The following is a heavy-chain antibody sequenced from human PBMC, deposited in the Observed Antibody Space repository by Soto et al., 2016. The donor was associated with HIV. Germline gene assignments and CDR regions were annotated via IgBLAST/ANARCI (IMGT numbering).Heavy chain of an antibody. CDR1: GGSISNGGYY. J-gene: IGHJ6*02. CDR3: AQSGGXELYYGMDV. Sequence: QVQLQESGPGLVKPSQTLSLTCTVSGGSISNGGYYWSWIRQHPGRAWEWIGYIDYSGTTDYNPSLKSRVTISVDTSKNQFSLKLTSVTAADTAVYYCAQSGGXELYYGMDVWGQGAT. CDR2: IDYSGTT. D-gene: IGHD3-16*01. V-gene: IGHV4-31*03.